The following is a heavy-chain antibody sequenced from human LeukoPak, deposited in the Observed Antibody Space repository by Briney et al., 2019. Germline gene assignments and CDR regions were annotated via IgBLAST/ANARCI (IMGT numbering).Heavy chain of an antibody. CDR2: IKSKTDGGIT. CDR1: GFTFSSYA. V-gene: IGHV3-15*01. D-gene: IGHD3-22*01. J-gene: IGHJ4*02. Sequence: GGSLRLSCATSGFTFSSYAMSWVRQAPGKGLEWVGRIKSKTDGGITDYAAPVKGRFTISRDDSKNTLFLQMNSLKTEDTAVYYCITDISYDSSGRLYDYWGQGTLVTVSS. CDR3: ITDISYDSSGRLYDY.